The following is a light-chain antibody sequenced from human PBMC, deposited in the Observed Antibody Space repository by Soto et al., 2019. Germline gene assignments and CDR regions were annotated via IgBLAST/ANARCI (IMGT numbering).Light chain of an antibody. J-gene: IGKJ1*01. CDR1: QSISSW. CDR2: DAS. V-gene: IGKV1-5*01. Sequence: DIQMTQSPSTLSASVGDRGTITCRASQSISSWLAWYQQKPGKAPKLLIYDASSLESGVPSRFSGSGSGTEFTLTISSLQPDDFATYYCQQYNSFIGTFGQGTKVEIK. CDR3: QQYNSFIGT.